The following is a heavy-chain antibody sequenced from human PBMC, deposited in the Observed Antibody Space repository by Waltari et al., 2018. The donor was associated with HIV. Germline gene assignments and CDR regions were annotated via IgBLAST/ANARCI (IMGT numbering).Heavy chain of an antibody. J-gene: IGHJ4*02. CDR2: ITRYTANT. V-gene: IGHV1-18*01. D-gene: IGHD3-16*02. Sequence: QIRLFQSDHAVRTPGASVTISCRTSGYPFIHYHVTWVRQSLGQRLDWMGGITRYTANTNYTRESQGRVTLTTDAAAATAYLELRDLRPDDTAMYFCTRGNIWGSYRYFDYWGPGTLVTVS. CDR3: TRGNIWGSYRYFDY. CDR1: GYPFIHYH.